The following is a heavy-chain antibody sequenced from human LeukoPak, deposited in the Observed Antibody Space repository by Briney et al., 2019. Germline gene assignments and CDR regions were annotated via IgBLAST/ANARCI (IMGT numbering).Heavy chain of an antibody. D-gene: IGHD6-19*01. Sequence: SSETLSLTCSVSGDSISYFYWSWIRQAAGKGLEWIGRIHSSGSTDYNASLKSRVTMSVDTSKNQLSLKVISVTAADTAVYYCAASSSGWPNYFDYWGQGTLVTVSS. CDR3: AASSSGWPNYFDY. CDR1: GDSISYFY. CDR2: IHSSGST. V-gene: IGHV4-4*07. J-gene: IGHJ4*02.